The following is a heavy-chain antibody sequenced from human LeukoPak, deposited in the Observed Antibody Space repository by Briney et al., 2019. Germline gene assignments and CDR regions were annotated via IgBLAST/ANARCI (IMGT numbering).Heavy chain of an antibody. Sequence: SETLSLTCAVSGGSISSSNWWSWVRQPPGKGLEWIGEIYHSGSTNYNPSLKSRVTISVDKSKNQFSLKLNSVTAADTAVYYCAIYSSSWYHVDYWGQGTLVTVSS. CDR1: GGSISSSNW. CDR2: IYHSGST. J-gene: IGHJ4*02. V-gene: IGHV4-4*02. CDR3: AIYSSSWYHVDY. D-gene: IGHD6-13*01.